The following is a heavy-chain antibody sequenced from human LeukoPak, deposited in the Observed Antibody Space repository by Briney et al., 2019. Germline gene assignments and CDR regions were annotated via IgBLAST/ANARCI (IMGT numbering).Heavy chain of an antibody. CDR3: TRDSSGYYFYYYYGMDV. CDR1: GFTFSSYW. V-gene: IGHV3-15*01. Sequence: GGSLRLSCAASGFTFSSYWMSWVRQAPGKGLEWVGRIKSKTDGGTTDYAAPVKGRFTISRDDSKNTLYLQMNSLKIEDTAVYYCTRDSSGYYFYYYYGMDVWGQGTTATVSS. CDR2: IKSKTDGGTT. D-gene: IGHD3-22*01. J-gene: IGHJ6*02.